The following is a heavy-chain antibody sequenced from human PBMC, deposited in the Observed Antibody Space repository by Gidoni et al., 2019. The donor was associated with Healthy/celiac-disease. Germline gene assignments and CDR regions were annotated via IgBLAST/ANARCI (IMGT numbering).Heavy chain of an antibody. CDR1: GGSISSYY. CDR2: IYYSGST. D-gene: IGHD6-6*01. J-gene: IGHJ4*02. V-gene: IGHV4-59*01. Sequence: QVQLQESGPGLVKPSETLSLTCTVSGGSISSYYWSWIRQPPGKGLEWIGYIYYSGSTNYNPSLKSRVTISVDTSKNQFSLKLSSVTAADTAVYYCAREGGSSSAFDYWGQGTLVTVSS. CDR3: AREGGSSSAFDY.